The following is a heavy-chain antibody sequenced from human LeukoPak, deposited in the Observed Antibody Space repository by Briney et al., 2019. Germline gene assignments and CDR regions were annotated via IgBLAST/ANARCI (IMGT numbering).Heavy chain of an antibody. CDR1: GGCISSGSYY. CDR3: AREGCSSTSCYRINWFDP. J-gene: IGHJ5*02. CDR2: IYTSGST. V-gene: IGHV4-61*02. Sequence: SQTLTLTCTVSGGCISSGSYYGSWIRQPAGKGLDWIGRIYTSGSTNYNPSLKSRVTISVDTSKNQFSLKLSSVTAADTAVYYCAREGCSSTSCYRINWFDPWGQGTLVTVSS. D-gene: IGHD2-2*01.